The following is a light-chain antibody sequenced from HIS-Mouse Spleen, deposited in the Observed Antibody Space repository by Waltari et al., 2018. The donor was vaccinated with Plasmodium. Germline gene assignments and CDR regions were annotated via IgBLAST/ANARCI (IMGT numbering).Light chain of an antibody. V-gene: IGKV3-15*01. CDR2: GAS. CDR1: QSVSSN. Sequence: EIVMTQPPATLSVSPGERATLSCRASQSVSSNLAWYQQKPGQAPRLLIYGASTWATGIPARFSGSGSGTEFTLTISSLQSEDFAVYYCQQYNNWSFTFGPGTKVDIK. J-gene: IGKJ3*01. CDR3: QQYNNWSFT.